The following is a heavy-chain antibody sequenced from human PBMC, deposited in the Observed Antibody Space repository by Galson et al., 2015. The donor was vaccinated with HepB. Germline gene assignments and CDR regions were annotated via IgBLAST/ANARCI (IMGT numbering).Heavy chain of an antibody. Sequence: SLRLSCAASGFTFSSYGMHWVRQAPGKGLEWVAVISNDGSNKYYADSVKGRFTISRDNSKNTLYLQMNSLRAEDTALYYCAKEGYCGSTSCYGHEYWGQGILVTVSS. V-gene: IGHV3-30*18. CDR2: ISNDGSNK. CDR3: AKEGYCGSTSCYGHEY. J-gene: IGHJ4*02. D-gene: IGHD2-2*01. CDR1: GFTFSSYG.